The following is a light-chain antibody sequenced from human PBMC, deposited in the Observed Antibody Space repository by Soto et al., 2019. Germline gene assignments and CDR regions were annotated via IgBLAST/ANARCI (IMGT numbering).Light chain of an antibody. CDR1: QSVSSY. Sequence: EIVLTQSPATLSLSPGERATLSCRASQSVSSYLAWYQQKPGQAPRLLIYDASNRATGIPARFSGSGSGTDFTLPISSLEPEDFAVYYCQQRSNWLLTFGGGNKVDIK. V-gene: IGKV3-11*01. J-gene: IGKJ4*01. CDR2: DAS. CDR3: QQRSNWLLT.